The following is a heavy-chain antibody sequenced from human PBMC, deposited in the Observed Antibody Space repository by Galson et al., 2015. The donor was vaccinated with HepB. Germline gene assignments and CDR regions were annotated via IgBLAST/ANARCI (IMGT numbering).Heavy chain of an antibody. CDR1: GFTVSSNY. J-gene: IGHJ4*02. Sequence: SLRLSCAASGFTVSSNYMSWVRQAPGKGLEWVSVIYSGGSTYYADSVKGRFTISRDNSKNTLYLQMNSLRAEDTAVYYCARGTTVVTPDYFDYWGQGTLVTVSS. CDR2: IYSGGST. CDR3: ARGTTVVTPDYFDY. V-gene: IGHV3-66*01. D-gene: IGHD4-23*01.